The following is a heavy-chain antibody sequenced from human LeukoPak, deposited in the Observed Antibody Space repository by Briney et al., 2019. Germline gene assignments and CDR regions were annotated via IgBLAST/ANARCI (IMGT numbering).Heavy chain of an antibody. V-gene: IGHV4-39*07. Sequence: PSETLSLTCTVSGGSISSSSYYWGWIRQPPGKGLEWIGRIYHSGSTYYNPSLKSRVTISVDMSKNQFSLRLSFVTAADTAVYYCAREPQDYYDSSGFLDYWGQGSLVTVSS. CDR3: AREPQDYYDSSGFLDY. D-gene: IGHD3-22*01. CDR2: IYHSGST. J-gene: IGHJ4*02. CDR1: GGSISSSSYY.